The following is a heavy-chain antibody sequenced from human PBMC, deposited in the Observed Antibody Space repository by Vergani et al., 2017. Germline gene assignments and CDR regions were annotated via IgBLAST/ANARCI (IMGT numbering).Heavy chain of an antibody. CDR3: AKDGYYDSSGYGEDYYMDV. CDR2: ISSSSSYI. CDR1: GFTFSSYS. D-gene: IGHD3-22*01. J-gene: IGHJ6*03. Sequence: EVQLVESGGGLVKPGGSLRLSCAASGFTFSSYSMNWVRQAPGKGLEWVSSISSSSSYIYYADSVKGRFTISRDNAKNSLYLQMNSLRAEDTAVYYCAKDGYYDSSGYGEDYYMDVWGKGTTVTVSS. V-gene: IGHV3-21*01.